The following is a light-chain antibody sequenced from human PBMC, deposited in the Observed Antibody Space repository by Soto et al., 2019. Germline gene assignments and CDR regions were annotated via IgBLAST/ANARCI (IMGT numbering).Light chain of an antibody. CDR2: SDA. CDR1: SLESKS. CDR3: QVWDSNSVV. J-gene: IGLJ2*01. Sequence: SYELTQPPSVSVAPGQTARVACVGDSLESKSVHWYQQKPGQAPVLVIYSDADRPSGIPERISGPKSGNTATLTITRVEAGDEADYHCQVWDSNSVVFGGGTKLTVL. V-gene: IGLV3-21*04.